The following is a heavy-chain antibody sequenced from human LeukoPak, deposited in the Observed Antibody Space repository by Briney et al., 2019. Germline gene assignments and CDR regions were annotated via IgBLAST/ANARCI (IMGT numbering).Heavy chain of an antibody. D-gene: IGHD6-19*01. CDR2: TYYRSKWYN. CDR3: ARNSGWLDY. J-gene: IGHJ4*02. CDR1: GDSVSSNSAA. Sequence: SQTLSLTCALSGDSVSSNSAAWTWLRQSPSRGLEWLGRTYYRSKWYNDYAISVKSRITVNPDTSKNQFSLHLNSVTPEDTAVYYCARNSGWLDYWAQGTLVTVSS. V-gene: IGHV6-1*01.